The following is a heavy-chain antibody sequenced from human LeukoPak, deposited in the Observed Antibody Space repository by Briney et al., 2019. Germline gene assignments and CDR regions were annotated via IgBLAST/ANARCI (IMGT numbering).Heavy chain of an antibody. CDR3: VPITLAGTKDAKYFQH. D-gene: IGHD6-19*01. Sequence: RPGGSLRLSCAASGFTFSSYAMHWVRQAPGKGLVWVSRINTDGSSTSYVDSVKGRFTISRDNAKNTLYLQMNSLRAEDTALYARVPITLAGTKDAKYFQHWGQGSLVTVSS. J-gene: IGHJ1*01. V-gene: IGHV3-74*01. CDR1: GFTFSSYA. CDR2: INTDGSST.